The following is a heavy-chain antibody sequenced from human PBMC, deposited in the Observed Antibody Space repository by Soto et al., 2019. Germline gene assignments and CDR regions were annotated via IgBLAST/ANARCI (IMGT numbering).Heavy chain of an antibody. V-gene: IGHV4-59*11. CDR2: IYNSGRGST. Sequence: SQILRLTKSVSYGSMITLYCHWIRKTTGKGLEWIGFIYNSGRGSTGSNPSLSSRVTFSIETSKNQFSLKLASVTAADTAVYYCARDNHYDSTNYYFDYWGQGTLVTVSS. D-gene: IGHD3-22*01. CDR1: YGSMITLY. J-gene: IGHJ4*02. CDR3: ARDNHYDSTNYYFDY.